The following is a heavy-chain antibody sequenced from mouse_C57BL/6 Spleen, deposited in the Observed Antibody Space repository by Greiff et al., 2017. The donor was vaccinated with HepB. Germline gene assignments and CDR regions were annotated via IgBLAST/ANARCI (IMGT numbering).Heavy chain of an antibody. CDR1: GYTFTSYT. D-gene: IGHD4-1*01. Sequence: VHLVESGAELARPGASVKMSCKASGYTFTSYTMHWVNQRPGQGLEWIGYINPSSGYPKYNQKFKDKATLTADKSSSTAYMQLSSLTSEDSAVYYCARSNGDVYWYFDVWGTGTTVTVSS. CDR3: ARSNGDVYWYFDV. V-gene: IGHV1-4*01. J-gene: IGHJ1*03. CDR2: INPSSGYP.